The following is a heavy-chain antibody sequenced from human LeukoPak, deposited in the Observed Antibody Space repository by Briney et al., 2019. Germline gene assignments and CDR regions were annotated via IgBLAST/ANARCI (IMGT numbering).Heavy chain of an antibody. CDR1: GYTFTSYG. J-gene: IGHJ5*02. V-gene: IGHV1-18*01. Sequence: ASVKVSCRASGYTFTSYGISWVRQAPGQGLEWMGWISAYNGNTNYAQKLQGRVTMTTDTSTSTAYMELRSLRSDDTAVYYCARDDGYCSGGSCYNNWFDPWGQGTLVTVSS. CDR2: ISAYNGNT. CDR3: ARDDGYCSGGSCYNNWFDP. D-gene: IGHD2-15*01.